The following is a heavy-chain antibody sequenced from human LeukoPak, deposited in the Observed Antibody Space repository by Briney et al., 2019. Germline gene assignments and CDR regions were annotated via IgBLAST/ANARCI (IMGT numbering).Heavy chain of an antibody. CDR2: INHSGST. CDR3: ARLGFGKYYFDY. D-gene: IGHD3-10*01. J-gene: IGHJ4*02. Sequence: SETLSLTCAVYGGSFSGYYWSWIRQPPGKGLEWIGEINHSGSTNYNPSLKSRVTISVDTSKNQFSLKLSSVTAADTAVYYCARLGFGKYYFDYWGQGTLVTVSS. CDR1: GGSFSGYY. V-gene: IGHV4-34*01.